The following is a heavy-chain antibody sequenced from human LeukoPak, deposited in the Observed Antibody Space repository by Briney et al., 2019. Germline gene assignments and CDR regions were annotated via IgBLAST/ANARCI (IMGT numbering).Heavy chain of an antibody. CDR3: ARLGYYYYGSGSLLYGMDV. D-gene: IGHD3-10*01. V-gene: IGHV5-51*01. CDR2: IYPGDSDT. Sequence: GESLKISCKGSGYSFTSYWIGWVRQMPGKGLEWMGIIYPGDSDTGYSPSFQGQVTISADKSISTAYLQWSSLKASDTAMYYCARLGYYYYGSGSLLYGMDVWGQGTTVTVSS. J-gene: IGHJ6*02. CDR1: GYSFTSYW.